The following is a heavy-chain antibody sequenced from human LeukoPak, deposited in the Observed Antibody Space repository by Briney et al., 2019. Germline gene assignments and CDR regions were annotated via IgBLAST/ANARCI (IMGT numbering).Heavy chain of an antibody. CDR2: IWYDGSYK. CDR3: AKDSDIAVAGSDDALDV. J-gene: IGHJ3*01. CDR1: GFTFSNYA. V-gene: IGHV3-30*02. Sequence: PGGSLRLSCAASGFTFSNYAMHWVRQPPGKGLEWVAIIWYDGSYKYYADSVKGRFTVSRDNSKNTLFLQMNSLRPEDTAVYYCAKDSDIAVAGSDDALDVWGQGTMVTVSS. D-gene: IGHD6-19*01.